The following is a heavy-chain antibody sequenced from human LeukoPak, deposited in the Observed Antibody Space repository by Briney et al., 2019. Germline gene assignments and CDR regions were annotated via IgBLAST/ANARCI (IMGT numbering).Heavy chain of an antibody. J-gene: IGHJ4*02. CDR3: TRRGGYFDY. D-gene: IGHD3-10*01. CDR2: ISAGGLTT. V-gene: IGHV3-48*03. CDR1: GFTFSTYE. Sequence: PGGSLRLSCAVSGFTFSTYEVNWVRQAPGKGLEWISCISAGGLTTFYADSVKGRFTISGDNAKNSLYLQMNSLTVEDTAVYYCTRRGGYFDYWGQGSLVTVSS.